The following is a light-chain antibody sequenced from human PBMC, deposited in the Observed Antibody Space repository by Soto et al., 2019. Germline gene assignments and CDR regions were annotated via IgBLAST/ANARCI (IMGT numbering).Light chain of an antibody. CDR1: QTISSW. V-gene: IGKV1-5*03. J-gene: IGKJ1*01. CDR2: KAS. CDR3: QHYNSYSEA. Sequence: DIQMTQSPSTLSGSVGDRVTMTCRASQTISSWLAWDQQKPGKAPKLLIYKASTLKSGVPSRFSGSGSGTEFTLTISSLQPDDFATYYCQHYNSYSEAFGQGTKVDIK.